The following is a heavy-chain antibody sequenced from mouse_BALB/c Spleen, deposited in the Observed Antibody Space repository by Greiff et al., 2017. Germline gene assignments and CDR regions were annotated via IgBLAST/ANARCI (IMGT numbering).Heavy chain of an antibody. CDR2: ISDGGSYT. J-gene: IGHJ3*01. Sequence: EVMLVESGGGLVKPGGSLKLSCAASGFTFSDYYMYWVRQTPEKRLEWVATISDGGSYTYYPDSVKGRFTISRDNAKNNLYLQMSSLKSEDTAMYYCARDEGDGSSFSPFAYWGQGTLVTVSA. V-gene: IGHV5-4*02. CDR1: GFTFSDYY. D-gene: IGHD1-1*01. CDR3: ARDEGDGSSFSPFAY.